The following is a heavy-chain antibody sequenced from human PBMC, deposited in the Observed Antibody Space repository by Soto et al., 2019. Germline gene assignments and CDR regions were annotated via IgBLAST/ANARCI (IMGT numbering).Heavy chain of an antibody. CDR1: GFTFSSYA. Sequence: QVQLVESGGGVVQPGRSLRLSCAASGFTFSSYAMHWVRQAPGKGLEWVAVISYDGSNKYYADSVKGRFTISRDNSKNTLDVQMNSLRAEDTAVYYCARHHGQQQLVKSYFDYWGQGTLVTVSS. J-gene: IGHJ4*02. D-gene: IGHD6-13*01. CDR2: ISYDGSNK. V-gene: IGHV3-30-3*01. CDR3: ARHHGQQQLVKSYFDY.